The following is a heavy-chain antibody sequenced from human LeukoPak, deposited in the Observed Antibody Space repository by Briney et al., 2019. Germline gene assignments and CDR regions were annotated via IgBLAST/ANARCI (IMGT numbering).Heavy chain of an antibody. Sequence: SETLSLTCTVSGGSISSGGYYWSWIRQHPGKGLEWIGYIYYSGSTYYNPSLKSRVTISVDTSKNQFSLKLSSVTAADTAVYYCARAHYYDSSGYYFDYWGQGTLVTVSS. CDR1: GGSISSGGYY. J-gene: IGHJ4*02. V-gene: IGHV4-31*03. CDR2: IYYSGST. CDR3: ARAHYYDSSGYYFDY. D-gene: IGHD3-22*01.